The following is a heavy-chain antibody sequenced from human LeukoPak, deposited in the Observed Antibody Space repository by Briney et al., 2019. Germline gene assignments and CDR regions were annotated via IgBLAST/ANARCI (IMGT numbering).Heavy chain of an antibody. V-gene: IGHV3-53*01. CDR2: IYSGGGT. CDR1: GFTVRNNY. CDR3: AREYYYNYYGMDV. J-gene: IGHJ6*02. Sequence: PGGSLRLSCAASGFTVRNNYMSWVRQAPGKGLEWVSVIYSGGGTSYADSVKGRFTISRDNSKNTLFLQMNSLRDEDTAVYYCAREYYYNYYGMDVWGQGTTVTVSS.